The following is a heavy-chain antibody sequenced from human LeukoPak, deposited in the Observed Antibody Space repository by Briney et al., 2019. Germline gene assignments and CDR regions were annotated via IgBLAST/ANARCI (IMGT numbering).Heavy chain of an antibody. CDR2: LSSDGNNK. Sequence: GRSLRLSCEASGFIFSSSVLHWVRQAPGKGLEWVAVLSSDGNNKYYAASVKGRFTISRDNSKNTLYLQMNSLSAEDTAVYYCASDGGTIWEILNYHFDGWGQGTLVTVSS. CDR1: GFIFSSSV. CDR3: ASDGGTIWEILNYHFDG. J-gene: IGHJ4*02. V-gene: IGHV3-30-3*01. D-gene: IGHD1-1*01.